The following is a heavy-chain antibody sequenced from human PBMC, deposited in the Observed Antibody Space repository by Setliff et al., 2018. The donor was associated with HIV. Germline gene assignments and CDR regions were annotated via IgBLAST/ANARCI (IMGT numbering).Heavy chain of an antibody. V-gene: IGHV3-13*01. J-gene: IGHJ6*02. CDR3: TRELNGHTSSHYYFGLDV. CDR1: GFAFSDYD. Sequence: LSLSCATSGFAFSDYDFHWVRQVTGEGLEWVSAIGTGGDTYYADSVKGRFTISRENAKNSLYLQMNNVRAGDTAVYYCTRELNGHTSSHYYFGLDVWGQGTTVTVSS. CDR2: IGTGGDT. D-gene: IGHD6-6*01.